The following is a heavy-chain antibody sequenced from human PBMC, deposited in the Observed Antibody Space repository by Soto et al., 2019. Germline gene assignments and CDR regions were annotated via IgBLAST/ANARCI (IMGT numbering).Heavy chain of an antibody. CDR1: GGSITNYY. J-gene: IGHJ6*02. CDR2: INYDGYS. CDR3: ARHGFGPLHGLVDV. Sequence: QVQLQESGPGLVKPSETLSLTCTVSGGSITNYYCSWFRQPPGKGLEWIGYINYDGYSAYNLSLKRRVTLSRAASKTQFSLMLESGTATDTAVYYCARHGFGPLHGLVDVWGPGTTVIVSS. D-gene: IGHD3-10*01. V-gene: IGHV4-59*08.